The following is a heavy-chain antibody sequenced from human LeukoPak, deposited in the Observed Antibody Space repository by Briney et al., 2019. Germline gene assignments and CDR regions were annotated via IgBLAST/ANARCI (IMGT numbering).Heavy chain of an antibody. CDR3: ATESWGYCGGDCYE. Sequence: RGASVKVSCKVSGYTLTELSMHWVRQAPGKGLEWMGGFDPEDGETIYAQKFKGRVTMTEDTSTDTAYMELSSLRSEDTAVYYCATESWGYCGGDCYEWGQGTLVTVSS. D-gene: IGHD2-21*02. CDR2: FDPEDGET. V-gene: IGHV1-24*01. J-gene: IGHJ4*02. CDR1: GYTLTELS.